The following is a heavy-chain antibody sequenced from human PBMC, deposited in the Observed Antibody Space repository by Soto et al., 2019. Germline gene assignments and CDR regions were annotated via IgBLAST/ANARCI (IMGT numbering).Heavy chain of an antibody. CDR2: IYHSGST. V-gene: IGHV4-4*02. D-gene: IGHD6-13*01. J-gene: IGHJ5*02. CDR3: ARGVGVAAAGTGGWFDP. Sequence: SETLSLTCAVSGGSISSSNWWSWVRQPPGKGLEWIGEIYHSGSTNYNPSLKSRVTISVDKSKNQFSLKLSSVTAADTAVYYCARGVGVAAAGTGGWFDPWGQGTLVTVSS. CDR1: GGSISSSNW.